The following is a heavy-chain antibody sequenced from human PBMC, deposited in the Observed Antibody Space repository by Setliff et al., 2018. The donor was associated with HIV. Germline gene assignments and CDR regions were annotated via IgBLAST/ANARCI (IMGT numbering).Heavy chain of an antibody. V-gene: IGHV1-69*10. CDR2: FIPLPRIA. CDR3: ARYDSSDYLPGEYQY. Sequence: SVKVSCKASGGTFSSYAISWVRQAPGQGLEWMGGFIPLPRIANYPQKFQGRVTITADESMSTAYMELSGLRSEDTAVYYCARYDSSDYLPGEYQYWGQGTLVTVSS. CDR1: GGTFSSYA. J-gene: IGHJ4*02. D-gene: IGHD3-22*01.